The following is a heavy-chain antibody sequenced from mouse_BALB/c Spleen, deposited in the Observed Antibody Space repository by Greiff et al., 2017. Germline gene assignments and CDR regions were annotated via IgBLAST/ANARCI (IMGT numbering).Heavy chain of an antibody. CDR2: ISSGGSYT. D-gene: IGHD2-3*01. CDR1: GFTFSSYA. V-gene: IGHV5-9-3*01. Sequence: EVKLVESGGGLVKPGGSLKLSCAASGFTFSSYAMSWVRQTPEKRLEWVATISSGGSYTYYPDSVKGRFTIARDNAKNTLYLQMSSLRSEDTAMYYCAKDGYYAMDYWGQGTSVTVSS. J-gene: IGHJ4*01. CDR3: AKDGYYAMDY.